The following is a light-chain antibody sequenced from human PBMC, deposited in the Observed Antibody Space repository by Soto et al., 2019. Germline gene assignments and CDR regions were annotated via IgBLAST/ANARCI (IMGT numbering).Light chain of an antibody. CDR1: QSVSSN. V-gene: IGKV3-11*01. CDR3: QQRKNWPPIT. J-gene: IGKJ5*01. Sequence: EIVMTQSPATLSVSPGERATLSCGASQSVSSNVAWYQQKPGQAPRLLIYDASNRATGVPVRFSGSGSGTVFTLTIGSLEPEDSAVYYCQQRKNWPPITFGQGTRLEIK. CDR2: DAS.